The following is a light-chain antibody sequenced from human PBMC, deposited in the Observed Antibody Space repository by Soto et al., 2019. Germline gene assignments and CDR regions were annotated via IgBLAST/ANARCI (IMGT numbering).Light chain of an antibody. CDR2: DAS. J-gene: IGKJ1*01. CDR3: HQQANWPKS. V-gene: IGKV3D-15*01. CDR1: QSVRIN. Sequence: ELVLPQSPVTLSLSPGERAPLSCRRSQSVRINPLAAYYQKPAEAPTQLLYDASTSATGSPAPFSGSGSETEFTPTTSSLQSQDLAVYYCHQQANWPKSFGQGTKVDIK.